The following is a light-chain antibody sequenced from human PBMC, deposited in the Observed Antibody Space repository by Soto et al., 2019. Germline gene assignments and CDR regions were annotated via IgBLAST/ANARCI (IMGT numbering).Light chain of an antibody. CDR3: VLYVGSGIGV. CDR1: SGSVSTSYY. Sequence: QTVVTQEPSFSVSPGGTVTLTCALSSGSVSTSYYPSWYQQTPGQAPRTLIYSTNTRSSGVPDRFSGSILGNKAALTIAGAQADDESDYYCVLYVGSGIGVFGGGTKVTVL. CDR2: STN. V-gene: IGLV8-61*01. J-gene: IGLJ3*02.